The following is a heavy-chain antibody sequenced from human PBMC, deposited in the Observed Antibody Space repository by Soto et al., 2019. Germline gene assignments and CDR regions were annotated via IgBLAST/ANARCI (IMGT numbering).Heavy chain of an antibody. CDR1: GFTFSNYG. CDR2: ISYDGSNK. D-gene: IGHD6-19*01. Sequence: PGGSLRLSCAASGFTFSNYGMHWVRQAPGKGLEWVAVISYDGSNKYYSDSVKGRFTISRDNSNNTLYLQMNSLRPEDTAVYFCVKDGNEYNSGWYPPSLDYWGQGTLVTVSS. J-gene: IGHJ4*02. CDR3: VKDGNEYNSGWYPPSLDY. V-gene: IGHV3-30*18.